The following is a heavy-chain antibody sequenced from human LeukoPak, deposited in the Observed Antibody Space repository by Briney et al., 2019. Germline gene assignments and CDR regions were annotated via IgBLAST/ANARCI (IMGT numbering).Heavy chain of an antibody. Sequence: PGGSLRLSCAASGFTFSSYWMHWVRQAPGKGLVWVSRINSDGSSTRYADSVKGRFTISRDNAKNTLYLQMNSLRAEDTAVYYCARDLIAYYYDSSGQRGAFGIWGQGTMVTVSS. CDR3: ARDLIAYYYDSSGQRGAFGI. J-gene: IGHJ3*02. CDR2: INSDGSST. D-gene: IGHD3-22*01. CDR1: GFTFSSYW. V-gene: IGHV3-74*01.